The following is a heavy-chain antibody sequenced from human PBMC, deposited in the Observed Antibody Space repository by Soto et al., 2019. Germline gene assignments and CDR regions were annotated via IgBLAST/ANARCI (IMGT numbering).Heavy chain of an antibody. V-gene: IGHV3-23*01. CDR1: GFTFSSYA. J-gene: IGHJ6*03. CDR2: ISGSGGST. CDR3: AKAFWVVGYDFWSGYRPPYYYYYMDV. Sequence: GGSLRLSCAASGFTFSSYAMSWVRQAPGKGLEWVSAISGSGGSTYYADSVKGRFTISRDNSKNTLYLQMNSLRAEDTAVYYCAKAFWVVGYDFWSGYRPPYYYYYMDVWGKGTTVTVSS. D-gene: IGHD3-3*01.